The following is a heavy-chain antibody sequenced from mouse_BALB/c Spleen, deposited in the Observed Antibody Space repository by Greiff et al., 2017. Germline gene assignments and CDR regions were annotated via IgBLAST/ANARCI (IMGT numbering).Heavy chain of an antibody. Sequence: EVKLVESGGGLVKPGGSLKLSCAASGFTFSDYYMYWVRQTPEKRLEWVATISDGGSYTYYPDSVKGRFTISRDNAKNNLYLQMSSLKSEDTAMYYCARYGFGGFAYWGQGTLVTVSA. CDR3: ARYGFGGFAY. V-gene: IGHV5-4*02. CDR1: GFTFSDYY. D-gene: IGHD2-2*01. CDR2: ISDGGSYT. J-gene: IGHJ3*01.